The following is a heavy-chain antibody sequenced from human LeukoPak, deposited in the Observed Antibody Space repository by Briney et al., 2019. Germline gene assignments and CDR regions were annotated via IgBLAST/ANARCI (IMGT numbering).Heavy chain of an antibody. V-gene: IGHV3-74*01. CDR1: GFTFSRTW. Sequence: GGSLRLSCAASGFTFSRTWMHWFRQAPGKGLVWVSVINGDGTALVYSDSAKGRFTISRDNAKNTLYLQMNSLRAEDTAVYYCARGRLDIIYDVWGQGTLVTVSS. CDR3: ARGRLDIIYDV. D-gene: IGHD3-16*01. CDR2: INGDGTAL. J-gene: IGHJ4*02.